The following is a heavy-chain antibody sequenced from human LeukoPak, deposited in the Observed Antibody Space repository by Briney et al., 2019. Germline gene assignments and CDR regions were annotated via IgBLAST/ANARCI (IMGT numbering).Heavy chain of an antibody. CDR2: MNPNSGNT. CDR3: ARVLAGSGWYDVFDI. D-gene: IGHD6-19*01. CDR1: GYTLTSYD. Sequence: GSVTVSCTASGYTLTSYDINWVRQAPGQGLEGMGWMNPNSGNTVYAQTFKGRVTMTRNTSITTAYMKLSSLRSEDTAVYYGARVLAGSGWYDVFDIWAQGTMVTVSS. V-gene: IGHV1-8*01. J-gene: IGHJ3*02.